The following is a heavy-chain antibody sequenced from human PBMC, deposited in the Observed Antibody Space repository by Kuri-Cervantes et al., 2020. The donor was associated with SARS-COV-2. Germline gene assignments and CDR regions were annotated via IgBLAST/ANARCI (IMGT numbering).Heavy chain of an antibody. J-gene: IGHJ4*02. CDR2: IYSGGST. CDR3: ARDSGRTSCLDY. Sequence: GESLKISCAASGFTFSSYGMHWVRQAPGKGLEWVSVIYSGGSTYYADSVKGRFTISRDNSKNTLYLQMNSLRAEDTAVYYCARDSGRTSCLDYWGQGTLVTVSS. D-gene: IGHD2-2*01. V-gene: IGHV3-NL1*01. CDR1: GFTFSSYG.